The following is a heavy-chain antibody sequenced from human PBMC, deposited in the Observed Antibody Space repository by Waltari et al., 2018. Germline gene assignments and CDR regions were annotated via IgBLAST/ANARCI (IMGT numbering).Heavy chain of an antibody. J-gene: IGHJ5*02. D-gene: IGHD6-19*01. Sequence: ITFKESGPTLVKPTQTLTLTCTCSGFSLSTNGVGVGWLRQPPGKALEWLANIYWNDDKRYSPSLKSRLTITKDTSKNQVVLTMTNVDPVDTATYFCAHTEQFAPAVWFGPWGQGTLVAVSS. CDR3: AHTEQFAPAVWFGP. CDR2: IYWNDDK. V-gene: IGHV2-5*01. CDR1: GFSLSTNGVG.